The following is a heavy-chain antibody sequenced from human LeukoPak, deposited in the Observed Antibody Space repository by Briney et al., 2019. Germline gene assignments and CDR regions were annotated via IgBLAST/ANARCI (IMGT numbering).Heavy chain of an antibody. Sequence: ASVKVSCKASGYTFTSYDINWVRQATGQGLEWMGWMNPNSGNTGYAQKFQGRVTITRNTSISTAYMELSSLRSEDTAVYYCARGYSYDFWSGYFFRDGMIYYYYYMDVWGKGTTVTVSS. CDR3: ARGYSYDFWSGYFFRDGMIYYYYYMDV. D-gene: IGHD3-3*01. V-gene: IGHV1-8*03. CDR1: GYTFTSYD. J-gene: IGHJ6*03. CDR2: MNPNSGNT.